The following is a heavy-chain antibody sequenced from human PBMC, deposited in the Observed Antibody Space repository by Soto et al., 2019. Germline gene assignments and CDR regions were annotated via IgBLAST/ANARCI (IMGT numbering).Heavy chain of an antibody. V-gene: IGHV3-21*01. CDR3: ARSYGSGNFFFDY. J-gene: IGHJ4*02. CDR1: GFTFSSYS. D-gene: IGHD3-10*01. Sequence: GGSLRLSCAASGFTFSSYSMNWVRQAPGKGLEWVSSISSSSSYIYYADSVKGRFTISRDNAKNSLYLQMNSLRAEDTAVYYCARSYGSGNFFFDYWGQGTLVTVSS. CDR2: ISSSSSYI.